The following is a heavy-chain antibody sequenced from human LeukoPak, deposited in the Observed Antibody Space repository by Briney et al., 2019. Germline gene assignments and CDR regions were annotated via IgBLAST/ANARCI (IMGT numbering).Heavy chain of an antibody. CDR1: GFTFSSYA. D-gene: IGHD3-16*01. CDR2: LRGNGDT. J-gene: IGHJ4*02. Sequence: PGGSLRLSCAASGFTFSSYAMSWVRGAPARGLEWVSSLRGNGDTFYADSVKGRFTLSRDESKNTVYLHLNELRVEDTAVYYCAKASWVSTADAVLWGQGTVVIVSS. CDR3: AKASWVSTADAVL. V-gene: IGHV3-23*01.